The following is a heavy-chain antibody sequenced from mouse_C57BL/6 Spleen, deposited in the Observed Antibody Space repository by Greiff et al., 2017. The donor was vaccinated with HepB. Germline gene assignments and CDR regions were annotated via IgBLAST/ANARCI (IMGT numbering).Heavy chain of an antibody. Sequence: EVQRVESGGGLVKPGGSLKLSCAASGFTFSDYGMHWVRQAPEKGLEWVAYISSGSSTIYYADTVKGRFTISRDNAKNTLFLQMTSLRSEDTAMYYCARPRDPYLPPMDYWGQGTSVTVSS. CDR2: ISSGSSTI. CDR3: ARPRDPYLPPMDY. V-gene: IGHV5-17*01. J-gene: IGHJ4*01. D-gene: IGHD2-1*01. CDR1: GFTFSDYG.